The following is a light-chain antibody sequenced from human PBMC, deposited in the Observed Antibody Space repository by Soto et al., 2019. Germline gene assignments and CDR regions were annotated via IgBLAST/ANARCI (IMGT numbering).Light chain of an antibody. CDR1: SSDVGGYNY. J-gene: IGLJ2*01. CDR2: EVS. V-gene: IGLV2-8*01. CDR3: SSYAGSKNLV. Sequence: QSALTQPPSAPGSPVQSVTISCTGTSSDVGGYNYVSWYQQHPGKAPKLMIYEVSKRPAGVPDRFSGSKSGNTASLTVSGLQAGDEADYYCSSYAGSKNLVFGGGTKLTVL.